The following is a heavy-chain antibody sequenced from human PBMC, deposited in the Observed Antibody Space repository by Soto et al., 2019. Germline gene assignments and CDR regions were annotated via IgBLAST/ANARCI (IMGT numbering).Heavy chain of an antibody. V-gene: IGHV4-31*03. CDR2: ISDSGSS. Sequence: SETLSLTCTVSGGSISSGRFYWSWIRQHPGKGLEWIGHISDSGSSYYNPSLESRVTISVDTSENQFSLKLSAVTAADTAVYFCARTTFYDMFNAYYSLFDYWGQGTKVTVSS. CDR3: ARTTFYDMFNAYYSLFDY. J-gene: IGHJ4*02. D-gene: IGHD3-9*01. CDR1: GGSISSGRFY.